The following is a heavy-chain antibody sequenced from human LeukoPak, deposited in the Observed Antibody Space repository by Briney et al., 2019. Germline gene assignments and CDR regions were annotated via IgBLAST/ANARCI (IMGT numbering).Heavy chain of an antibody. CDR1: GGSFNGYY. J-gene: IGHJ6*02. V-gene: IGHV4-34*01. CDR3: ARDYRSTIGGEYGMDV. Sequence: PSETLSHICAVYGGSFNGYYWSWIRQPQPPGKGLEWIGEIHHSGSTKYNPSLKSRVTISVDTSKNQFSLKLSSVTAADTAVYYCARDYRSTIGGEYGMDVWGQGTTVTVSS. CDR2: IHHSGST. D-gene: IGHD3-16*01.